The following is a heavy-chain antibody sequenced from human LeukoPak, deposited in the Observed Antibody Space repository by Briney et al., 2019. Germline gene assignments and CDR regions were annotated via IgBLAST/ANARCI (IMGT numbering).Heavy chain of an antibody. CDR2: INHSGST. CDR3: ARVPATVACFDY. J-gene: IGHJ4*02. Sequence: PSETLSLTCAVYGGSFSGYYWSWIRQPPGKGLEWIGEINHSGSTNYNPSLKSRVTISVDTSKNQFSLKLSSVTAADTAVYYCARVPATVACFDYWGQGTLVTVSS. CDR1: GGSFSGYY. D-gene: IGHD4-23*01. V-gene: IGHV4-34*01.